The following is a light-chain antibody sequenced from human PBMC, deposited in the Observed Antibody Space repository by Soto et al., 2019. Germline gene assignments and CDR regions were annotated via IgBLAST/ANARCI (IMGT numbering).Light chain of an antibody. CDR1: QSISSY. Sequence: DIQMTQSPSSLSASVGDRVTITCRASQSISSYLNWYQQKPGKDPKLLIYAASSLQSGVPSRFSGSGSGTDFTLTISSLQPEDFATYYCQQSYSTRLTFGGGTKVEIK. J-gene: IGKJ4*01. CDR2: AAS. V-gene: IGKV1-39*01. CDR3: QQSYSTRLT.